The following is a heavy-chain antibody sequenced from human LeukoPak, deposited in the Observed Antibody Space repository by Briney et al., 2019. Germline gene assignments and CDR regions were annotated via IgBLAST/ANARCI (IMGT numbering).Heavy chain of an antibody. J-gene: IGHJ5*02. CDR2: IYYSGST. D-gene: IGHD2-2*01. V-gene: IGHV4-59*07. CDR3: ARVGGYCSSTSCYGGIDP. CDR1: GGSISSYY. Sequence: SDTLSLTCTVSGGSISSYYWSWIRQPPGKGLEWIGYIYYSGSTNYNPSLKSRVTISVDTSKNQFSLKLSSVTAADTAVYYCARVGGYCSSTSCYGGIDPWGQGTLVTVSS.